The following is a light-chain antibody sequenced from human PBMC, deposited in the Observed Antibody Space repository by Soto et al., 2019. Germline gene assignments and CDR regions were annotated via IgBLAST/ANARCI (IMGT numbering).Light chain of an antibody. Sequence: QSVLTQPASVSGSPGQSITISCTGTSSDVGGYNYVSWYQQHPGKAPKLMIYEVSNRPSGVSNRFSGSKSGNTASPTISGLQAEDEADYYCSSYTSSSLVVFGTGTKVTVL. CDR2: EVS. CDR1: SSDVGGYNY. J-gene: IGLJ1*01. CDR3: SSYTSSSLVV. V-gene: IGLV2-14*01.